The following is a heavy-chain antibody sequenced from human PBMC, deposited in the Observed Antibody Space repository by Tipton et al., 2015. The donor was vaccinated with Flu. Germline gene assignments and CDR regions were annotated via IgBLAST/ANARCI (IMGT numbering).Heavy chain of an antibody. Sequence: VQLVQSGAEVKKPGESLKISCKASGYTFSDYWVGWVRQKPGRGLEWMGFIYPDDSDTRYSPSIQGQVTISADKSISTAYLQWSSLKASDTAIYYCARPLIQHVGGERDMWGQGTMVTVSS. V-gene: IGHV5-51*03. CDR3: ARPLIQHVGGERDM. D-gene: IGHD2-21*01. CDR1: GYTFSDYW. J-gene: IGHJ3*02. CDR2: IYPDDSDT.